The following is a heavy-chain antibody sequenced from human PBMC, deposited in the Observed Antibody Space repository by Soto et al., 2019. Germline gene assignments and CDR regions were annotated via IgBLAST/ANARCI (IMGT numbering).Heavy chain of an antibody. V-gene: IGHV4-4*07. CDR2: INTDGLS. CDR3: ARVPVAVAATEDYYGLDV. D-gene: IGHD2-15*01. J-gene: IGHJ6*02. CDR1: GVSITSYY. Sequence: RSLTFSVSGVSITSYYWSWIRQSAGGGLEWMGRINTDGLSTYSPSFKSRLTMSLDTSKNQVSLRLISVTAADTAVYFCARVPVAVAATEDYYGLDVWGQGTTVTVSS.